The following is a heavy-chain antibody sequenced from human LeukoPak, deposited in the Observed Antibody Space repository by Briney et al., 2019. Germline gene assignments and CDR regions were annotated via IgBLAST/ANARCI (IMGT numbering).Heavy chain of an antibody. V-gene: IGHV3-21*01. J-gene: IGHJ4*02. CDR3: ARDSPYGTAGY. CDR2: ISSSSSYI. Sequence: PGGSLRLSCVASGFSFDDYGMSWVRQAPGKGPEWVSSISSSSSYIYCADSVKGRFTISRDNTKNSLYLQMNSLRAEDTAVYYCARDSPYGTAGYWGQGTLVTVSS. D-gene: IGHD2-8*02. CDR1: GFSFDDYG.